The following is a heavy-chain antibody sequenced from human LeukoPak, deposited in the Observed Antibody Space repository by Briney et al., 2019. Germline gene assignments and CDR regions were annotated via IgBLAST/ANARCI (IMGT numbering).Heavy chain of an antibody. Sequence: ASVKVSCKASGYTFTSYAMNWVRQAPGQGLEWMGWINTNTGNPTYAQGFTGRFVFSLDTSVSTAYLQISSLKAEDTAVYYCARDLLGMRPWGWGIGQLWWDDAFDIWGQGTMVTVSS. D-gene: IGHD5-18*01. CDR2: INTNTGNP. CDR3: ARDLLGMRPWGWGIGQLWWDDAFDI. J-gene: IGHJ3*02. V-gene: IGHV7-4-1*02. CDR1: GYTFTSYA.